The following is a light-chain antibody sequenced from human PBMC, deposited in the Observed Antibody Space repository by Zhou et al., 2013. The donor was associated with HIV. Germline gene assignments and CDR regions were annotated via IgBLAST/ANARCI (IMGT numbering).Light chain of an antibody. CDR2: DAF. Sequence: EIVLTQSPATLSLSPGERATLSCRASQSVSSYLAWYQHKPGQAPRLLIYDAFNRATGIPARFSGSGSGTDFTLTISTLEPEDFAVYYCQQYGNFPGLTFGGGTNVEIK. CDR1: QSVSSY. V-gene: IGKV3-11*01. CDR3: QQYGNFPGLT. J-gene: IGKJ4*01.